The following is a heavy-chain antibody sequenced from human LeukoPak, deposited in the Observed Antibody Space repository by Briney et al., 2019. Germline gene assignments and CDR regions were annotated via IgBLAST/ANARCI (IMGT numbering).Heavy chain of an antibody. V-gene: IGHV4-59*01. CDR1: GGSIRSYY. CDR2: IYNSGST. CDR3: ARGYYSPDAFDI. Sequence: SETLSLTCTVSGGSIRSYYWSWIRQPPGKGLEWIGYIYNSGSTNYNPSLNSRVTISVDTSKNQFSLKLRSVTAADTAVYYCARGYYSPDAFDIWGQGTMVTVSS. D-gene: IGHD5-12*01. J-gene: IGHJ3*02.